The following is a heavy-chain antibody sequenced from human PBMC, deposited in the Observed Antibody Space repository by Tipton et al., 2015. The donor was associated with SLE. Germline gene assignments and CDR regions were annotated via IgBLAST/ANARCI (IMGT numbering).Heavy chain of an antibody. CDR1: GGSISSGSYY. Sequence: TLSLTCTVSGGSISSGSYYWSWIRQPPGKGLEWIGYIYYSGSTNYNPSLKSRVTISVDTSKNQFSLKLSSVTAADTAVYYCARDRALYSSSWYDAFDIWGQGTMVTVSS. CDR3: ARDRALYSSSWYDAFDI. CDR2: IYYSGST. V-gene: IGHV4-61*01. D-gene: IGHD6-13*01. J-gene: IGHJ3*02.